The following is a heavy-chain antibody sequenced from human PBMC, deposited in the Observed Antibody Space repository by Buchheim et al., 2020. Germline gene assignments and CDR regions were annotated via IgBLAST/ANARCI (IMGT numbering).Heavy chain of an antibody. D-gene: IGHD2-15*01. CDR2: IDHSGSV. CDR1: DRPFPRYY. CDR3: SKGYCSGGTCLGRDY. Sequence: QVQLQQWGAGLLKPSETLSLTCAVSDRPFPRYYWSWIRQTPEKGLEWIGEIDHSGSVKYNPSLQSRVTISLDGSKNQFSLKVNSVTAADTAVYYCSKGYCSGGTCLGRDYWGQGTL. V-gene: IGHV4-34*01. J-gene: IGHJ4*02.